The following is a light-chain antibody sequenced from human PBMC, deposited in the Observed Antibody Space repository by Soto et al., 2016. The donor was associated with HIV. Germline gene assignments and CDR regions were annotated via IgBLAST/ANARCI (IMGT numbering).Light chain of an antibody. CDR1: QDIYNY. V-gene: IGKV1-27*01. CDR3: QQSYDGPIT. CDR2: AAI. J-gene: IGKJ5*01. Sequence: DIQLTQSPSSLSGSIGDRVSITCRASQDIYNYLAWYQQKPGKLPTLLIFAAISLHSGVPSRFRGSGSGTEFTLTISGLQPEDFAFYYCQQSYDGPITFGQGTRL.